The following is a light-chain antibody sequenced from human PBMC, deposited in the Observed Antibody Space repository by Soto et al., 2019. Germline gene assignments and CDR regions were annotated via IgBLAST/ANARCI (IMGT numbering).Light chain of an antibody. CDR2: DVS. CDR3: QQRSNWPLT. J-gene: IGKJ5*01. Sequence: EIVMTQSPGTLSVSPGERATLSCRAGQGVTTNFAWYQQKSGQSPRLLIYDVSIRAAGVPARFSGSGSGTDFTLTISSLEPEDFAVYYCQQRSNWPLTFGQGTRLEIK. V-gene: IGKV3-11*01. CDR1: QGVTTN.